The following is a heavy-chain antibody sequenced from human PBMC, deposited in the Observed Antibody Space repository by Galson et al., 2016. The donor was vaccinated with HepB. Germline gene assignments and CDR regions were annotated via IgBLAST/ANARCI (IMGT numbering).Heavy chain of an antibody. Sequence: SLRLSCAVSGLSFSDLWMDWVRQAPGKGLEWVANIKGDGSLKFYVDSVRGRFTISRDNAKNSVYLQMNSLTVEDTGVYYCAREGIGDYFDWGQGTLVTVSS. CDR1: GLSFSDLW. CDR3: AREGIGDYFD. D-gene: IGHD2-21*01. CDR2: IKGDGSLK. V-gene: IGHV3-7*01. J-gene: IGHJ4*02.